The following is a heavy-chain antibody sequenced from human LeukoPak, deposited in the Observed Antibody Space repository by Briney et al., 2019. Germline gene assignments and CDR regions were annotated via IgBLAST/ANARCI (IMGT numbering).Heavy chain of an antibody. V-gene: IGHV3-53*01. J-gene: IGHJ3*02. D-gene: IGHD3-22*01. CDR1: GFTVSRNY. CDR2: IYTGGTT. CDR3: ARSPNYYDSSGSYYGDALDI. Sequence: PGGSLRLSCAASGFTVSRNYMSWVRQAPGKGLEWVSIIYTGGTTYYSDSVKGRFTISRDNSNNTLFLQMNSLRAGDTAVYYCARSPNYYDSSGSYYGDALDIWGQGTMVIVSS.